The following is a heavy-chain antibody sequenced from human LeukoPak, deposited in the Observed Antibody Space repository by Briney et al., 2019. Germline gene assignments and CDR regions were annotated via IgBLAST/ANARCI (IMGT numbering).Heavy chain of an antibody. CDR2: MYSGGST. CDR3: ARGGGDYNPFDY. CDR1: GFTVSSNY. Sequence: GGSLRLSCAVSGFTVSSNYMSWVRQAPGKGLEWVSVMYSGGSTYYADSVKGRFTISRRNSKNTLNLEINSLRPDHTAVYYCARGGGDYNPFDYWGQGTLVTVSS. J-gene: IGHJ4*02. D-gene: IGHD4-17*01. V-gene: IGHV3-53*04.